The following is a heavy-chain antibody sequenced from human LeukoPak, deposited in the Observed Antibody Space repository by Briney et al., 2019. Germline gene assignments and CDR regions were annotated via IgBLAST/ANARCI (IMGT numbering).Heavy chain of an antibody. CDR2: IWYDGSNK. CDR3: ARWTPYKTSFDY. CDR1: GFTFSSYG. D-gene: IGHD1-1*01. V-gene: IGHV3-33*01. J-gene: IGHJ4*02. Sequence: GGSLRLSCAASGFTFSSYGMHWVRQAPGKGLEWVAVIWYDGSNKYYADSVKGRFTISRDNSKNTLYLQMNSLRAEDTAVYYCARWTPYKTSFDYWGQGTLVTVSS.